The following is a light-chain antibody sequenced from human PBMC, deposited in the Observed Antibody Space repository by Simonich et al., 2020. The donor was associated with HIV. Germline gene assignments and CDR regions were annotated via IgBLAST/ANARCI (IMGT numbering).Light chain of an antibody. J-gene: IGKJ3*01. CDR3: QQYYSTPLT. Sequence: DIVMTQSPDSLVVSLGERATINCKSSQSVLYSSNNTNYLAWYQQKPGQPPNLLIYWASTRESGVPDRFSGSGSGTDFTLTISSLQAEDVAVYYCQQYYSTPLTFGPGTKVEIK. CDR2: WAS. V-gene: IGKV4-1*01. CDR1: QSVLYSSNNTNY.